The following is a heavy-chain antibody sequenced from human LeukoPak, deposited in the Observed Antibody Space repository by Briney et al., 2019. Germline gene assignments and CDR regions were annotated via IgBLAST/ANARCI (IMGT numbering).Heavy chain of an antibody. Sequence: GASVKVSCKVSGYTLTELSMHWVRQAPGKGLEWMGGFDPEDGETIYAQKFQGRVTMTEDTSTDTAYMELSSLRSEDTAVYYCARDRGPGYSSSSPFDYWGQGTLVTVSS. CDR3: ARDRGPGYSSSSPFDY. V-gene: IGHV1-24*01. CDR2: FDPEDGET. CDR1: GYTLTELS. J-gene: IGHJ4*02. D-gene: IGHD6-6*01.